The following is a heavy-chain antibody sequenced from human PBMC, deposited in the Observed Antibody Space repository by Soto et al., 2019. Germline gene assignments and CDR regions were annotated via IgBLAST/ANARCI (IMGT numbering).Heavy chain of an antibody. D-gene: IGHD2-2*02. Sequence: SEKLPLTCRGSGGTIRSYYWSGFRQPPGQGQEWIGYIYYSGSTNYNPSLKSRVTISVDTSKNQFSLKLSSVTAADTAVYYCARGDSKDCSYVGCSLFCYTVFDFWG. CDR2: IYYSGST. V-gene: IGHV4-59*01. CDR3: ARGDSKDCSYVGCSLFCYTVFDF. CDR1: GGTIRSYY. J-gene: IGHJ4*01.